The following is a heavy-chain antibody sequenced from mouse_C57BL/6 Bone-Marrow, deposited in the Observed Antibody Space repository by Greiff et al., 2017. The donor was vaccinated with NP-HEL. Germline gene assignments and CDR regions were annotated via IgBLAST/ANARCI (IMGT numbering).Heavy chain of an antibody. CDR2: IHPNSGST. CDR1: GYTFTSYW. J-gene: IGHJ4*01. CDR3: AREHYCGSSYGDCYAMDY. D-gene: IGHD1-1*01. Sequence: QVQLQQPGAELVKPGASVKLSCKASGYTFTSYWMHWVKQRPGQGLEWIGMIHPNSGSTNYNEKFKSKATLTVDKSSSTAYMQLSSLTSEDSAVYYCAREHYCGSSYGDCYAMDYWGQGTSVTVSS. V-gene: IGHV1-64*01.